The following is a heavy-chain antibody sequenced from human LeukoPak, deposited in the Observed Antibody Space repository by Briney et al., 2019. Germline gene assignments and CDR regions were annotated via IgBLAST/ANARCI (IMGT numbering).Heavy chain of an antibody. D-gene: IGHD1-26*01. J-gene: IGHJ2*01. CDR3: AKNVLGSGSYSWYFDL. V-gene: IGHV3-23*01. CDR1: GLTFSSYG. Sequence: GGSLRLSCAASGLTFSSYGLSWGRQAPAKGLEWVSSSTGSGGTTHADSVRGRFTISRDNSKSTLYLQMNSLRVEDTAVYYCAKNVLGSGSYSWYFDLWGRGTLVTVS. CDR2: STGSGGTT.